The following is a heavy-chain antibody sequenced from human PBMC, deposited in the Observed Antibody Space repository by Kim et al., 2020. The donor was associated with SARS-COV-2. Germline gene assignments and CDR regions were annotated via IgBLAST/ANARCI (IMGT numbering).Heavy chain of an antibody. CDR1: GGSISSSSYY. CDR3: ARDRGFKYRAAAWGGMYNWFDP. J-gene: IGHJ5*02. D-gene: IGHD6-13*01. CDR2: IYYSGST. V-gene: IGHV4-39*07. Sequence: SETLSLTCTVSGGSISSSSYYWGWIRQPPGKGLEWIGSIYYSGSTYYNPSLKSRVTISVDTSKNQFSLKLSSVTAADTAVYYCARDRGFKYRAAAWGGMYNWFDPWGQGTLVTVSS.